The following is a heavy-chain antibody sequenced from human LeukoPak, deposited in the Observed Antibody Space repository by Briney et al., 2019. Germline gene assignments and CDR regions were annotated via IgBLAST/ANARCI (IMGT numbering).Heavy chain of an antibody. J-gene: IGHJ6*02. CDR1: EFTFSSYA. CDR2: ISASGGST. Sequence: QSGGSLRLSCAAPEFTFSSYAMQWVRQAPGKGLEWVSGISASGGSTYYADSVKGRFTISRDNSKNTLSLQMNSLRAEDTAIYYCAKYVSAKGPPYGLDVWGQGTTVTVSS. V-gene: IGHV3-23*01. CDR3: AKYVSAKGPPYGLDV. D-gene: IGHD2/OR15-2a*01.